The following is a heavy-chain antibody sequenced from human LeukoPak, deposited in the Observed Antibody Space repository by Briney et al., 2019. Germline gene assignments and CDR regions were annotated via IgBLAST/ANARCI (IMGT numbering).Heavy chain of an antibody. CDR3: ARSGTLWNYPLFDY. J-gene: IGHJ4*02. CDR1: GFTSSDYY. Sequence: PGGSLRLSCAASGFTSSDYYMSWIRQAPGKGLEWVSYISSSGSTIYYADSVKGRSTISRDNAKNSLYLQMNSLRAEDTAVYYCARSGTLWNYPLFDYWGQGTLVTVSS. CDR2: ISSSGSTI. V-gene: IGHV3-11*01. D-gene: IGHD1-7*01.